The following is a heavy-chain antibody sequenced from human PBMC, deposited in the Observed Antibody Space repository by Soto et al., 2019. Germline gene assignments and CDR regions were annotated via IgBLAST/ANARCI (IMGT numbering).Heavy chain of an antibody. V-gene: IGHV1-69*13. CDR3: ARDEVGAAGTLMGVWFDP. CDR2: IIPIFGTA. D-gene: IGHD6-13*01. J-gene: IGHJ5*02. Sequence: AVKVSCKASGGTFSSYAISWVRQAPGQGLEWMGGIIPIFGTANYAQKFQGRVTITADESTSTAYMELSSLRSEDTAVYYCARDEVGAAGTLMGVWFDPWGQGTMVTVYS. CDR1: GGTFSSYA.